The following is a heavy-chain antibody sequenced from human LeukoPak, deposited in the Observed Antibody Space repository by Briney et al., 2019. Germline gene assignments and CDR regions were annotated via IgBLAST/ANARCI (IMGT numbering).Heavy chain of an antibody. V-gene: IGHV3-23*01. Sequence: PGGSLRLSCAASGFTFSSYAMSWVRQAPGKGLEWVSAISGSGGSTYYADSVKGQFTISRDNSKNTLYLQMNSLRAEDTAVYYCAKSGSSTSWAGYYYYYYGMDVWSQGTTVTVSS. D-gene: IGHD2-2*01. CDR1: GFTFSSYA. CDR2: ISGSGGST. CDR3: AKSGSSTSWAGYYYYYYGMDV. J-gene: IGHJ6*02.